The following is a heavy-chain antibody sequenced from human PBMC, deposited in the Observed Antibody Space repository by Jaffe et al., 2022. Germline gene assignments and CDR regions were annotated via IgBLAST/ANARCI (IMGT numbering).Heavy chain of an antibody. V-gene: IGHV3-13*01. CDR3: ARGAPFDAFDI. CDR2: IGTAGDT. CDR1: GFTFSSYD. Sequence: EVQLVESGGGLVQPGGSLRLSCAASGFTFSSYDMHWVRQATGKGLEWVSAIGTAGDTYYPGSVKGRFTISRENAKNSLYLQMNSLRAGDTAVYYCARGAPFDAFDIWGQGTMVTVSS. J-gene: IGHJ3*02.